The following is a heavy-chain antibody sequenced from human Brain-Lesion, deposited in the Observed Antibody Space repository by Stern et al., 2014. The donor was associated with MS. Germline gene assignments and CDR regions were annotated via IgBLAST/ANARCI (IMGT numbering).Heavy chain of an antibody. CDR2: IYTTGST. J-gene: IGHJ4*02. V-gene: IGHV4-61*02. CDR1: GGSVGSGSYD. D-gene: IGHD5-18*01. CDR3: ARDKEDTNMAFRYFDN. Sequence: QVQLQESGPGLVKPSQTLSLTCTVSGGSVGSGSYDWSWIRQPAGKGLEWIGRIYTTGSTYYHPSLKSRVSISIDNTKKQFSLQLPSVTAADTAVYYCARDKEDTNMAFRYFDNWGQGTLVTVSS.